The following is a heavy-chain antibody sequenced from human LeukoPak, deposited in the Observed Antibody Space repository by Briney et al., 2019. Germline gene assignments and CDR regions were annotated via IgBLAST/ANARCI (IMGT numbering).Heavy chain of an antibody. V-gene: IGHV3-21*01. CDR1: GFTFSSYS. CDR3: ARLPSSSWRYYMDV. CDR2: ISSSSSYI. Sequence: GGSLRLSCAASGFTFSSYSMNWVRQAPGKGLEWVSSISSSSSYIYYADSVKGRFTISRDNAKNSLYLQMNSLRAEDTAVYYCARLPSSSWRYYMDVWGKGTTVTVSS. J-gene: IGHJ6*03. D-gene: IGHD6-13*01.